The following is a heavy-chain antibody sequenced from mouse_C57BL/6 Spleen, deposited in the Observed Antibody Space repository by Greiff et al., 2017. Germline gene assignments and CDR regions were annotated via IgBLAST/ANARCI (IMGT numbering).Heavy chain of an antibody. CDR1: GFTFSDYY. J-gene: IGHJ4*01. CDR3: ARRDYDVYYAMDY. CDR2: ISNGGGST. V-gene: IGHV5-12*01. Sequence: EVMLVESGGGLVQPGGSLKLSCAASGFTFSDYYMYWVRQTPEKRLEWVAYISNGGGSTYYPDTVKGRFTISRDNAKNTLYLQMSRLKSEDTAMYDCARRDYDVYYAMDYWGQGTSVTVSS. D-gene: IGHD2-4*01.